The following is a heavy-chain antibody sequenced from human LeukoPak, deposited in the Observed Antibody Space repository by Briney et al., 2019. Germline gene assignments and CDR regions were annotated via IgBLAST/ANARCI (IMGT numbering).Heavy chain of an antibody. V-gene: IGHV3-11*01. D-gene: IGHD2-2*01. CDR2: ISRDGSTK. J-gene: IGHJ4*02. CDR1: GFTFSGYY. CDR3: AIGDGPGSQLKDY. Sequence: GGSLRLSCAISGFTFSGYYMSWIRQAPGKGLEWISYISRDGSTKYHADSVRGRFTISRDNTKNSLFLQMNSLRAEDTAVYYCAIGDGPGSQLKDYWGQGTLVTVSS.